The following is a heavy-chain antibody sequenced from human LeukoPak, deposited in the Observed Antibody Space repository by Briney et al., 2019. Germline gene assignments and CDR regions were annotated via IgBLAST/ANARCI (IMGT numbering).Heavy chain of an antibody. D-gene: IGHD3/OR15-3a*01. J-gene: IGHJ5*02. CDR3: ARSGLDHSEGFNLFDP. V-gene: IGHV1-69*05. CDR2: IIPIFGRA. Sequence: ASVKVSCKASGCTFSSYAISWVRQAPGQGLEWMGGIIPIFGRANYAQKFQGRVTITTDESTSTAYMELSSLRSEDTAVCYCARSGLDHSEGFNLFDPWGQGTLVTVSS. CDR1: GCTFSSYA.